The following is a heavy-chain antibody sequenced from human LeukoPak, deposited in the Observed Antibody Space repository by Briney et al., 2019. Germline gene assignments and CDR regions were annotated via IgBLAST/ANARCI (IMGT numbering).Heavy chain of an antibody. Sequence: SETLSLTCTVSGGSLTDGDYYWGWVRQPPGTGLQWIATTYEGASLKSRVTISLDTSKNQFFLGLTSVTAADTAVYYCVRILGRYQEGMDVWGPGITVTVSS. CDR3: VRILGRYQEGMDV. CDR1: GGSLTDGDYY. D-gene: IGHD1-26*01. CDR2: T. J-gene: IGHJ6*02. V-gene: IGHV4-61*08.